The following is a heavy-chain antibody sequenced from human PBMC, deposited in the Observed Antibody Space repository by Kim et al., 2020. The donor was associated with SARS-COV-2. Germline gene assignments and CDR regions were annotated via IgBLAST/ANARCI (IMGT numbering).Heavy chain of an antibody. J-gene: IGHJ4*02. CDR1: GGSISSGGYY. CDR2: IYYSGST. V-gene: IGHV4-31*03. D-gene: IGHD5-18*01. Sequence: SETLSLTCTVSGGSISSGGYYWSWIRQHPEKGLEWIGYIYYSGSTYYNPSLKSRVTISVDTSKNQFSLKLSSVTAADTAVYYCARGGYSYGMAGDYWGQGTLVTVSS. CDR3: ARGGYSYGMAGDY.